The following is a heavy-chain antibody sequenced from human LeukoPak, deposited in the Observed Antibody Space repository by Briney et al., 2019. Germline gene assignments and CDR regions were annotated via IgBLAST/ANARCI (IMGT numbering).Heavy chain of an antibody. CDR2: IYYSGST. Sequence: SETLSLTCTVSGGSISSSSYYWGWIRQPPGKGLEWIGSIYYSGSTYYNPSLKSRVAISVDTSKNQFSLKLSSVTAADTAVYYCAREKRIGAFDIWGQGTMVTVSS. V-gene: IGHV4-39*07. CDR1: GGSISSSSYY. D-gene: IGHD2/OR15-2a*01. CDR3: AREKRIGAFDI. J-gene: IGHJ3*02.